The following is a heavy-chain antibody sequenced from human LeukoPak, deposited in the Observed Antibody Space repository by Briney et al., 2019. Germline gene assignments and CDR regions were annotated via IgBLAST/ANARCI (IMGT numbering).Heavy chain of an antibody. Sequence: GGSLRLSCAASGFTFSSYGMNWVRQAPGKGLEWVSYISSSGSTIYYADSVKGRFTISRDNAKNSLYLQMNSLRAEDTAVYYCARGPDIVVVVAAAYFDYWGQGTLVTVSS. D-gene: IGHD2-15*01. CDR2: ISSSGSTI. J-gene: IGHJ4*02. V-gene: IGHV3-48*04. CDR3: ARGPDIVVVVAAAYFDY. CDR1: GFTFSSYG.